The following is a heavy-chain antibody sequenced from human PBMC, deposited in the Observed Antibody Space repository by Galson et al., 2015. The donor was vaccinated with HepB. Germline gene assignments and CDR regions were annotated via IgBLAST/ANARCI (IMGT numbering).Heavy chain of an antibody. Sequence: TLSLTCIVSGGSISSSSYYWGWIRQPPGKGLEWIGSIYYSGGTYYNPSLKSRVTISGDTSKNQFSLKLSSVTAADTAVYYCARGLYYYDSSGYYYYFDYWGQGTLVTVSS. D-gene: IGHD3-22*01. V-gene: IGHV4-39*01. CDR1: GGSISSSSYY. J-gene: IGHJ4*02. CDR3: ARGLYYYDSSGYYYYFDY. CDR2: IYYSGGT.